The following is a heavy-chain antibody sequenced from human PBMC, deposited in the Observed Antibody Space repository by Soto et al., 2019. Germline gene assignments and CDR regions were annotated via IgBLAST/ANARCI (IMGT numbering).Heavy chain of an antibody. CDR2: ISYDGSNK. J-gene: IGHJ6*02. V-gene: IGHV3-30-3*01. D-gene: IGHD3-3*01. Sequence: GGSLRLSCAASGFTFSSYAMHWVRQAPGKGLEWVAVISYDGSNKYYADSVKGRFTISRDNSKNTLYLQMNSLRAEDTAVYYCARDPKRITIFGVVISPSYYYYYGMDVWGQGTTVTVSS. CDR3: ARDPKRITIFGVVISPSYYYYYGMDV. CDR1: GFTFSSYA.